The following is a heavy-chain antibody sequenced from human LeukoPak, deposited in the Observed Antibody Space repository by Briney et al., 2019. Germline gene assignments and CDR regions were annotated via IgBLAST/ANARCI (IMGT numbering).Heavy chain of an antibody. J-gene: IGHJ4*02. CDR1: GFTFSTYG. CDR3: ARLKVKYYYDSSGYFDY. CDR2: ISGSGGGT. Sequence: GGSLRLSCAASGFTFSTYGMTWVRQAPGKGLEWVSAISGSGGGTYFADSVKGRFTISRDNSKNTLYLQMNSLRAEDTAVYYCARLKVKYYYDSSGYFDYWGQGTLVTVSS. V-gene: IGHV3-23*01. D-gene: IGHD3-22*01.